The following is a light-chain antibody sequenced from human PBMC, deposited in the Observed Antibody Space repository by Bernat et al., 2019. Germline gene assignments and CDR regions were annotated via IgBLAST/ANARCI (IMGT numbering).Light chain of an antibody. Sequence: EIVMTQSPATLSVSPGERATLSCRASQSVSSNLAWYQQKPGQAPRLLIYGASTRATGIPARFSRRGSWTEFTLTISSLLSEAFAVYYCQQYNNWPETYGHGPKVEIK. CDR2: GAS. CDR1: QSVSSN. J-gene: IGKJ1*01. V-gene: IGKV3-15*01. CDR3: QQYNNWPET.